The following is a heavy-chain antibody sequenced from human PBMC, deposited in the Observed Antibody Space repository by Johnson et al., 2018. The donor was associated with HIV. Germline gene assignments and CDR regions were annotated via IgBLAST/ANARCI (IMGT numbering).Heavy chain of an antibody. CDR1: GFTFSSYA. Sequence: VQLVESGGVVVQPGGSLRLSCAASGFTFSSYAMSSVRQAPGKGLEWVSAISGSGGSTYYADSVKGRFTISRDNSKNTLYLQMNGLRADDTAVYYCAKVGGGGFDIWGQGTMVTVSS. CDR2: ISGSGGST. CDR3: AKVGGGGFDI. D-gene: IGHD2-15*01. V-gene: IGHV3-23*04. J-gene: IGHJ3*02.